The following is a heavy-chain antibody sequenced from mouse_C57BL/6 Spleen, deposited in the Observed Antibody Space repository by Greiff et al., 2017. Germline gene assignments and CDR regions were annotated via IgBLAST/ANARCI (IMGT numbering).Heavy chain of an antibody. CDR3: ERYYEVYYPYALDN. CDR2: IDPNSGGT. Sequence: VQLQQPGAELVKPGASVKLSCKASGYTFTSYWMHWVKQRPGRGLEWIGRIDPNSGGTKYNEKFKSKATLTVDKPSSTAYMQLSSLTSGDSAVYNGERYYEVYYPYALDNGGKGTSVTVSS. V-gene: IGHV1-72*01. D-gene: IGHD2-3*01. J-gene: IGHJ4*01. CDR1: GYTFTSYW.